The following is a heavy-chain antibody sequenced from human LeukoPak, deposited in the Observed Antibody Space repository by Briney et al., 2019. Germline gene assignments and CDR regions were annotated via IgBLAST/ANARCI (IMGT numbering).Heavy chain of an antibody. J-gene: IGHJ5*02. Sequence: ASVKVSCKASGYTFTSCGISWVRQAPGQGLEWMGWISAYNGNTNYAQKLQGRVTMTTDTSTSTAYMELRSLRSDDTAVYYCARVISPQYCSGGSCYSVWFDPWGQGTLSPSPQ. CDR3: ARVISPQYCSGGSCYSVWFDP. D-gene: IGHD2-15*01. CDR2: ISAYNGNT. CDR1: GYTFTSCG. V-gene: IGHV1-18*01.